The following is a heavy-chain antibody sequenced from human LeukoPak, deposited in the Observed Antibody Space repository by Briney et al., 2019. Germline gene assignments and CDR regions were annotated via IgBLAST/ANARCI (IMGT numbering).Heavy chain of an antibody. CDR1: GYTFTSYG. Sequence: GASVKVSCKASGYTFTSYGISWVRQAPGQGLEWMGWISAYNGNTNYAQKLQGRVTMTTDTSTSTAYMELRSLRSDDTAVYYCAFLYDSSGPYWFDPWGQGTLVTVSS. D-gene: IGHD3-22*01. CDR3: AFLYDSSGPYWFDP. J-gene: IGHJ5*02. CDR2: ISAYNGNT. V-gene: IGHV1-18*01.